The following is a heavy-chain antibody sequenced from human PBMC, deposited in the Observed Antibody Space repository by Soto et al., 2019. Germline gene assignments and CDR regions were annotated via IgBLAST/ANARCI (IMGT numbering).Heavy chain of an antibody. CDR1: GGSISSYY. Sequence: SETLSLTCTVSGGSISSYYWSWIRQPPGKGLEWFGYIYYSGSTNYNPSLKSRVTISVDTSKNQFSLKLSSVTAADTAVYYCARSGYGGYDSPSRYYYYGMDVCGQGTTVTVSS. V-gene: IGHV4-59*01. D-gene: IGHD5-12*01. CDR3: ARSGYGGYDSPSRYYYYGMDV. J-gene: IGHJ6*02. CDR2: IYYSGST.